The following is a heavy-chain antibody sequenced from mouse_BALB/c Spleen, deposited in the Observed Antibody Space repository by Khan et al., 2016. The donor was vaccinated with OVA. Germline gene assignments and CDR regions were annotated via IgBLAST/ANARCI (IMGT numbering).Heavy chain of an antibody. CDR1: GYSFTSYY. V-gene: IGHV1-31*01. Sequence: VQLQQSGPELMKPGASVKISCKASGYSFTSYYIHWVKQSHGKTLEWIGYIDPFNGGSTYNQKFKVKATLTVDKSSSTAYMHLSSLTSEGSAVYYCARHGSNSWFAYWGQGTLVTVSA. D-gene: IGHD1-1*01. J-gene: IGHJ3*01. CDR3: ARHGSNSWFAY. CDR2: IDPFNGGS.